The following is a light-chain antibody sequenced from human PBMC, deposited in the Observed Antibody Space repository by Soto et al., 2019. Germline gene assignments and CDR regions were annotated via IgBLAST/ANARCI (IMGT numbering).Light chain of an antibody. CDR3: SSYAGSNNFVV. CDR1: SSDVGGYNY. J-gene: IGLJ2*01. CDR2: EVS. V-gene: IGLV2-8*01. Sequence: QSVLTQPPSASGSPGQSVIISCTGTSSDVGGYNYVSWYQQHPGKAPKLMIYEVSKRPSGVPDRFSGSKSGNTASLTVSGLQTEDEADYDCSSYAGSNNFVVFGGGTKLTVL.